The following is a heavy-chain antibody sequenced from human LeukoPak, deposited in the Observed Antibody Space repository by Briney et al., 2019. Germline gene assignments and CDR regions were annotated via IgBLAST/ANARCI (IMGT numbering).Heavy chain of an antibody. CDR1: GGSISSGGYY. J-gene: IGHJ6*02. CDR3: ARVGSYSHYCSSTSCQRFYYYGMDV. V-gene: IGHV4-31*03. Sequence: PSQTLSLTCTVSGGSISSGGYYWSWIRQHPGKGLEWIGYIYYSGSTYYNPSLKGRVTISVDTSKNQFSLKLSSVTAADTAVYYCARVGSYSHYCSSTSCQRFYYYGMDVWGQGTTVTVSS. CDR2: IYYSGST. D-gene: IGHD2-2*01.